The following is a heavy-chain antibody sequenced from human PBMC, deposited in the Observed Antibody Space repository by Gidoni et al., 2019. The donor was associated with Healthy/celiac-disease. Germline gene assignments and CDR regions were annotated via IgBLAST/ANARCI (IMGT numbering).Heavy chain of an antibody. J-gene: IGHJ4*02. D-gene: IGHD6-19*01. Sequence: QLQLQESGPGLVKPSETLSLTCTVSGGSISSSSYYWGWIRQPPGKGLEWIGSIYYSGSTYYNPSLKSRVTISVDTSKNQFSLKLSSVTAADTAVYYCARDPIWIAVAGFFDYWGQGTLVTVSS. CDR2: IYYSGST. V-gene: IGHV4-39*07. CDR1: GGSISSSSYY. CDR3: ARDPIWIAVAGFFDY.